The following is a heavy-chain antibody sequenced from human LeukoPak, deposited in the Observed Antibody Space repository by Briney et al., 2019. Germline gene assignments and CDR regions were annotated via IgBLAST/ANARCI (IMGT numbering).Heavy chain of an antibody. D-gene: IGHD3-22*01. Sequence: AGGSLRLSCAASGFTFSNYAMHWVRQAPGKGLEWVAVISYDGRNKYYADSVKGRFTISRDNSRNTLYLQMNSLRAEDTAVYYCASGDYYDSSGYSYFDTWGQGTLVTVSS. CDR1: GFTFSNYA. CDR3: ASGDYYDSSGYSYFDT. V-gene: IGHV3-30*04. J-gene: IGHJ4*02. CDR2: ISYDGRNK.